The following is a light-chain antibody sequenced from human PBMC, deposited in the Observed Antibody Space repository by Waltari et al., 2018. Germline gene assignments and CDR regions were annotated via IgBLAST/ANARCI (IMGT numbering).Light chain of an antibody. Sequence: QSALTQPASVSGSPGQSINISCTGSSSDVGNFNPVSWYQLHPGKAPKLLIFEATKRPSGVSYHFSGSKSGNTASLTISGLQAEDEADYFCCSYAGSSSPRLFGGGTKLSVL. V-gene: IGLV2-23*01. CDR2: EAT. CDR3: CSYAGSSSPRL. CDR1: SSDVGNFNP. J-gene: IGLJ3*02.